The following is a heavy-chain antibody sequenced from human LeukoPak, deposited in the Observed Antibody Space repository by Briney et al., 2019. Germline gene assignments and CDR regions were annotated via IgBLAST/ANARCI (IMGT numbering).Heavy chain of an antibody. CDR3: ARAYCSSTSCYTEGWFDP. V-gene: IGHV4-38-2*02. CDR2: FHYSGST. D-gene: IGHD2-2*02. CDR1: GYSIISGYS. Sequence: PSETLSLTCTVSGYSIISGYSWEWIRQPPGKGLEWIGSFHYSGSTYYSPSLMSRVTISGDTSKNQFSLRLSSVTAADTAVYYCARAYCSSTSCYTEGWFDPWGQGTLVTVSS. J-gene: IGHJ5*02.